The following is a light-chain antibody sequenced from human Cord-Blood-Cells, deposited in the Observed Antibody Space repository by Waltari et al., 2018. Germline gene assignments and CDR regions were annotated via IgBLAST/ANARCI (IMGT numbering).Light chain of an antibody. CDR2: DAS. Sequence: EIVLTQSSATLSLSQGDRPTLSCRASQSVSSYLAWYQQKPGQAPRLLIYDASNRATGIPARFSGSGSGTDFTLTISSLEPEDFAVYYCQQRSNWPLTFGGGTKVEIK. J-gene: IGKJ4*01. CDR1: QSVSSY. CDR3: QQRSNWPLT. V-gene: IGKV3-11*01.